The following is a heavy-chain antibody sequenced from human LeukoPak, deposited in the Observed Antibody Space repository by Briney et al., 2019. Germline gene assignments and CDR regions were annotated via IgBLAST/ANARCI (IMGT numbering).Heavy chain of an antibody. J-gene: IGHJ4*02. V-gene: IGHV3-23*01. CDR2: LSGNGGST. D-gene: IGHD5-12*01. CDR1: GFTFNNYA. CDR3: ARDRAPTIVATVTLDY. Sequence: GGSLRLSCAASGFTFNNYAMSWVRQAPWKGLEWVSALSGNGGSTYYADSVKGRFTISRDNAKNSLYLQMNSLRAEDTAVYYCARDRAPTIVATVTLDYWGQGTLVTVSS.